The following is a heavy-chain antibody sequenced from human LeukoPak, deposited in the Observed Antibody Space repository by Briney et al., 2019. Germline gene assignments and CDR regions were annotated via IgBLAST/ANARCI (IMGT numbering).Heavy chain of an antibody. CDR1: GGSISSSSYY. V-gene: IGHV4-39*01. CDR2: IYYSGRT. Sequence: PSETLSLTCTVSGGSISSSSYYWGWIRQPPGTGLEWIGTIYYSGRTYYNWSLKSRVSIFIDTSKNQFSLNLNSVTAADTAVYYCARHISSARSFEYWGQGSLVTVSS. CDR3: ARHISSARSFEY. J-gene: IGHJ4*02. D-gene: IGHD2-21*01.